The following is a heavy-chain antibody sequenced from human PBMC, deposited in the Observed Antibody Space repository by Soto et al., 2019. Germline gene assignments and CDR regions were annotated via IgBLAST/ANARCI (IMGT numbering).Heavy chain of an antibody. CDR1: GGSFSGYY. CDR2: INHSGST. CDR3: ARGLYNWNHVDAFHI. V-gene: IGHV4-34*01. D-gene: IGHD1-20*01. Sequence: LSLTCAVYGGSFSGYYWSWIRQPPGKGLEWIGEINHSGSTNYNPSLKSRVTISVDTSKNQFSLKLSSVTAADTAVYYCARGLYNWNHVDAFHIWGQGTMVTVSS. J-gene: IGHJ3*02.